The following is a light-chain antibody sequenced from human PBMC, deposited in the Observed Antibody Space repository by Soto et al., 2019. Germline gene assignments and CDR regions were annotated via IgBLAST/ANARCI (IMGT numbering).Light chain of an antibody. CDR2: KAS. Sequence: DIQLTQSPSPLSASVGDRVTITCRASQSLSSWLAWYQQKPGKAPTLLIYKASSLESGVSSRFSGSGSGTEFTLTISSLQPDDFATYYCQQYNSYPYTFGQGTKLEIK. CDR1: QSLSSW. J-gene: IGKJ2*01. V-gene: IGKV1-5*03. CDR3: QQYNSYPYT.